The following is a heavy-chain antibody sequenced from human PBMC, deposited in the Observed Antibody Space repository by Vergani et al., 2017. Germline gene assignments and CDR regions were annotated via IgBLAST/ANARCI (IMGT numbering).Heavy chain of an antibody. CDR1: GFTFSSYA. V-gene: IGHV3-23*01. CDR3: ANPQRCSCGSCYLGP. Sequence: EVQLLESGGGLVQPGGSLRLSCAASGFTFSSYAMSWVRQAPGKGLEWVSAISGSGGSTYYADSVKGRFTISRDNSKNTLYLQMNSLRAEDTAVYYCANPQRCSCGSCYLGPWGQGTLVTVSS. D-gene: IGHD2-15*01. J-gene: IGHJ4*02. CDR2: ISGSGGST.